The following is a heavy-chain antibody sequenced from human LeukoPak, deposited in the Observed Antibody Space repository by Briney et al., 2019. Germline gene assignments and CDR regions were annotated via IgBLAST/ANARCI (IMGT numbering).Heavy chain of an antibody. CDR2: IYYSGST. V-gene: IGHV4-61*01. Sequence: SETLSLTCTVSGGSISSGSYYWSWIRQPPGKGLEWIGYIYYSGSTNYNPSLKSRVTMSVDTSKNQFSLKLNSLTAADTAVYYCARGRIAAAGNCDYWGQGTLVTVSS. CDR3: ARGRIAAAGNCDY. J-gene: IGHJ4*02. D-gene: IGHD6-13*01. CDR1: GGSISSGSYY.